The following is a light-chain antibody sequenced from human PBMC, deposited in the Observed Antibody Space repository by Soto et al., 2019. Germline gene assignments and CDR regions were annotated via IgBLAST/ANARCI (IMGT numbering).Light chain of an antibody. J-gene: IGKJ5*01. V-gene: IGKV3-20*01. CDR1: QSVSSSY. CDR3: QQYVISVT. CDR2: GAS. Sequence: EIVLTQAPGTLSLSPGERATLSCRASQSVSSSYLAWYQQKPGQPPRLLIYGASSRATGIPERFSGSGCGTDFTLTISRLEPQDSAMYYCQQYVISVTFGQGTRLEIK.